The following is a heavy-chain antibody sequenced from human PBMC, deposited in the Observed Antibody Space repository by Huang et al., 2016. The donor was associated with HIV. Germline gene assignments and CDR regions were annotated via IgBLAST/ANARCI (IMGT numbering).Heavy chain of an antibody. J-gene: IGHJ3*02. CDR3: AKQSSGWYVSADAFDI. CDR1: GFTGSSYA. Sequence: EVQLLESGGGLVQPGGSLRLSCAASGFTGSSYAMSWVRQEPGKGVEWVSAISGSGGSTYYADSVKGRFTISRDNSKNTLYLQMNSLRAEDTAVYYCAKQSSGWYVSADAFDIWGQGTMVTVSS. V-gene: IGHV3-23*01. CDR2: ISGSGGST. D-gene: IGHD6-19*01.